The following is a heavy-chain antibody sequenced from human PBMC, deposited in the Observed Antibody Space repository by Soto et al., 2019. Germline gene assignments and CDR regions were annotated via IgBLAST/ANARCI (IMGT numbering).Heavy chain of an antibody. D-gene: IGHD1-1*01. J-gene: IGHJ3*02. Sequence: GGSLRLSCAASGFIFSSYGMHWVRQAPGKGLEWVAIIWHDGSNKYYADSVKGRFTISRDNSKSTLYLQMNSLRAEDTALYYCARGNNGAFDMWGQGTMVTVSS. CDR1: GFIFSSYG. V-gene: IGHV3-33*01. CDR2: IWHDGSNK. CDR3: ARGNNGAFDM.